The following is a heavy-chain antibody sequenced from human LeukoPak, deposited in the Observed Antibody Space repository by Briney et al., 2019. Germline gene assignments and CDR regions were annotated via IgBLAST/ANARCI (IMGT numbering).Heavy chain of an antibody. Sequence: PSETLSLTCTVSSGSISTSNYYWGWVRQPPGKALEWIGNIFYSGSTYYSPSLKSRVTISLDTSRNQFSLKLNSVTAADTAVYYCASCLKHCDDYYYYYMDVWGKGTTVTISS. CDR1: SGSISTSNYY. CDR3: ASCLKHCDDYYYYYMDV. J-gene: IGHJ6*03. CDR2: IFYSGST. V-gene: IGHV4-39*07. D-gene: IGHD2-21*01.